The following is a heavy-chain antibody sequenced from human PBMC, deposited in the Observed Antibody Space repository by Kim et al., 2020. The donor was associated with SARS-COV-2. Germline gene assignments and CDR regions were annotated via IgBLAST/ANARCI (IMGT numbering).Heavy chain of an antibody. V-gene: IGHV1-3*01. D-gene: IGHD6-19*01. CDR2: NT. Sequence: NTKFSQKFQGRDTITRDTSASTAYMELTSLRSEDTAIYYCARGSGWAFDYWGQGTLVTVAS. CDR3: ARGSGWAFDY. J-gene: IGHJ4*02.